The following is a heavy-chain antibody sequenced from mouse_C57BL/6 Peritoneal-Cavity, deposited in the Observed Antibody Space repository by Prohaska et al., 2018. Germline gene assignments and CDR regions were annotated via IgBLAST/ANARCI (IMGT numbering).Heavy chain of an antibody. CDR1: TDYY. CDR3: ALLITTVVAEYYFDY. V-gene: IGHV1-26*01. CDR2: INPNNGGT. Sequence: TDYYMNWVKQSHGKSLEWIGDINPNNGGTSYNQKFKGKATLAVDKSSSTAYMELRSLTSEDSAVYYCALLITTVVAEYYFDYCGQGTTLTVSS. D-gene: IGHD1-1*01. J-gene: IGHJ2*01.